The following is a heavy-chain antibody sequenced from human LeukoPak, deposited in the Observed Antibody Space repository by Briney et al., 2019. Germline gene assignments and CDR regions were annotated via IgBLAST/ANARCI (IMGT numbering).Heavy chain of an antibody. CDR2: IIPIFGTA. J-gene: IGHJ4*02. CDR1: GGTFSSYA. D-gene: IGHD2-2*01. CDR3: ARGQIVVVPAATYYFDY. Sequence: SVKVSCKASGGTFSSYAISWVRQAPGQGLEWMGGIIPIFGTAIYAQKFQGRVTITADESTSTAYMELSSLRSEDTAVYYCARGQIVVVPAATYYFDYWGQGTLVTVSS. V-gene: IGHV1-69*13.